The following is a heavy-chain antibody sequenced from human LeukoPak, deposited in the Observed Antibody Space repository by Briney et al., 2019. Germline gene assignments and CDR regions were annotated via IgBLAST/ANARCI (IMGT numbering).Heavy chain of an antibody. V-gene: IGHV3-23*01. D-gene: IGHD3-22*01. Sequence: GGSLRLSCAVSGITLSNYGMSWVRQATGKGLVWVAGISDTGGRTNYADSVKGRFTISRDNPKNTLYLQMNSLRAEDTAVYFCAKRGVVIRVILVGFHKEAYYFDSWGQGALVTVSS. CDR1: GITLSNYG. CDR2: ISDTGGRT. J-gene: IGHJ4*02. CDR3: AKRGVVIRVILVGFHKEAYYFDS.